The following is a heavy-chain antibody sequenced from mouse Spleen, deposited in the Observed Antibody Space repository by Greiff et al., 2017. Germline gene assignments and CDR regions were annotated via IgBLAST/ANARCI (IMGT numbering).Heavy chain of an antibody. J-gene: IGHJ2*01. CDR1: GFSLTSYG. CDR3: ARNGYGNPHYFDY. Sequence: VKLMESGPGLVQPSQSLSITCTVSGFSLTSYGVHWVRQSPGKGLEWLGVIWSGGSTDYNAAFISRLSISKDNSKSQVFFKMNSLQANDTAIYYCARNGYGNPHYFDYWGQGTTLTVSS. D-gene: IGHD2-1*01. CDR2: IWSGGST. V-gene: IGHV2-2*02.